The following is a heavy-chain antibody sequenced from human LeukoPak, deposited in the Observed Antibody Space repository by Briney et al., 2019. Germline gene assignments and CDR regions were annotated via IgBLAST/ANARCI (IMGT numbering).Heavy chain of an antibody. J-gene: IGHJ4*02. CDR1: GFTFSSYG. CDR2: IWYDGSNK. CDR3: ARGGYYDSSGYSFDY. Sequence: GRSLRLSCAASGFTFSSYGMHWVRQAPGKELEWVAVIWYDGSNKYYADSVKGRFTISRDNSKNTLYLQMNSLRAEDTAVYYCARGGYYDSSGYSFDYWGQGTLVTVSS. D-gene: IGHD3-22*01. V-gene: IGHV3-33*01.